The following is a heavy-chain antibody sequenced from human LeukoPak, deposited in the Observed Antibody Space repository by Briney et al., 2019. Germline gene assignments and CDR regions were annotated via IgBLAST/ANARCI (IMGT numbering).Heavy chain of an antibody. CDR2: INPSSGGT. CDR1: GYTFTGYY. J-gene: IGHJ4*02. D-gene: IGHD6-13*01. Sequence: GASVKVSCKASGYTFTGYYMHWVRQAPGQGLEWMGWINPSSGGTNYAQKFQGRVTMTRDTSITTAYMELSRLRSDDTAVYYCARASSSWDFDYWGQGTLVTVSS. V-gene: IGHV1-2*02. CDR3: ARASSSWDFDY.